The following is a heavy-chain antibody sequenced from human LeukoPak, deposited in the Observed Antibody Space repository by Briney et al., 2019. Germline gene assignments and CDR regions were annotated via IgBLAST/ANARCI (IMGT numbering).Heavy chain of an antibody. CDR3: ATYDSSGYRTGY. Sequence: ASVKVSCKASGYTFTSYYMHWVRQAPGQGLEWMGIINPSGGSTSYAQKFQGRVTMTRDTSTSTVYMELSRLRSDDTAVYYCATYDSSGYRTGYWGQGTLVTVSS. CDR1: GYTFTSYY. CDR2: INPSGGST. J-gene: IGHJ4*02. V-gene: IGHV1-46*01. D-gene: IGHD3-22*01.